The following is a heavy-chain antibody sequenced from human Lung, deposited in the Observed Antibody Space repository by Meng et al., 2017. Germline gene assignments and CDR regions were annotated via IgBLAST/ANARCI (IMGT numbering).Heavy chain of an antibody. V-gene: IGHV4-30-4*01. CDR3: ARGQKGYFDL. Sequence: QLHESDHGLVHHTQTPVLTTLDSGHNVSSSNSYCNRLTQQSAEKKKRQKNIYNSGSTYYNPSLKSRTTISVATSKNQFSLKLSSVTAADTAVYYCARGQKGYFDLWGRGNLVTVSS. CDR1: GHNVSSSNSY. J-gene: IGHJ2*01. CDR2: IYNSGST.